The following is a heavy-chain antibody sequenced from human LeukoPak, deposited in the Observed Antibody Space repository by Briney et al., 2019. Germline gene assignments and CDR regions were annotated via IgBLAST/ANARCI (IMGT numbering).Heavy chain of an antibody. CDR2: IIPIFGTA. V-gene: IGHV1-69*05. CDR3: ARDKAARRPSPLYNWFDP. CDR1: GGTFSSYA. Sequence: GASVKVSCKASGGTFSSYAISWVRQAPGQGREWMGGIIPIFGTANYAQKFQGRVTITTDESTSTAYIDLSSLRSEDTGVYYCARDKAARRPSPLYNWFDPWGQGTLVTVSS. D-gene: IGHD6-6*01. J-gene: IGHJ5*02.